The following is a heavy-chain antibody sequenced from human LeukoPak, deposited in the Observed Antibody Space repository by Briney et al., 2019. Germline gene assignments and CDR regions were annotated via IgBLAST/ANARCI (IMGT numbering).Heavy chain of an antibody. J-gene: IGHJ6*02. V-gene: IGHV1-69*13. CDR3: ARSSRGYGYGTPGLDV. CDR2: IIPIFGTA. Sequence: SVKVSCKASGGTFSSYAISWVRQAPGQGLEWMGGIIPIFGTANYAQKFQGRVTITADESTSTAYMELSSLRSEDTAVYYCARSSRGYGYGTPGLDVWGQGTTVTVSS. D-gene: IGHD5-18*01. CDR1: GGTFSSYA.